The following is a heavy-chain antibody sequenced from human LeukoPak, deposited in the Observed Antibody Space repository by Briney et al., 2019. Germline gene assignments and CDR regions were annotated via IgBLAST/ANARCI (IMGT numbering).Heavy chain of an antibody. V-gene: IGHV1-2*02. Sequence: ASVTVSRKASGYTFTFYYMHWVRHAHAPGIEWMGWINPNRGGTNYAQKFQVRVSMTSDTSIGTAYLELSRLSFDDTAVYYCARVRNYKGCDPWDQGHLTTVSS. D-gene: IGHD4-11*01. CDR2: INPNRGGT. J-gene: IGHJ5*02. CDR3: ARVRNYKGCDP. CDR1: GYTFTFYY.